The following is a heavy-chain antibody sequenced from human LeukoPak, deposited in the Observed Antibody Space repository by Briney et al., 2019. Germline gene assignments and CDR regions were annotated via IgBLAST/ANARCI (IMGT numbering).Heavy chain of an antibody. V-gene: IGHV4-61*01. CDR1: GGSVTSGTYY. J-gene: IGHJ4*02. Sequence: SETLSLTCTVSGGSVTSGTYYWSWIRQPPGKGLELIGYISYSGSTNYNPSLKSRVTISVDTSKNQFSLNLSSVTAADTAVYYCARAVAGTYAFWGQGTLVTVSS. D-gene: IGHD6-19*01. CDR2: ISYSGST. CDR3: ARAVAGTYAF.